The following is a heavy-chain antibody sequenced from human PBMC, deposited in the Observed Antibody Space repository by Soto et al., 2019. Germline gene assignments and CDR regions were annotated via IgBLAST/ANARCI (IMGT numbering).Heavy chain of an antibody. V-gene: IGHV3-48*03. Sequence: EVQLVESGGGLVQPGGSLRLSCAGSGFTFNSHEMTWVRQAPGKGLEWISSISSSGGSIYYADSVKGRFIVSRDNAKNSLYLQMNSLRAEDTAVYYCARSWGLYCSSSRCYSPWFDPWGRGTLVTVSS. CDR1: GFTFNSHE. D-gene: IGHD2-2*02. CDR3: ARSWGLYCSSSRCYSPWFDP. J-gene: IGHJ5*02. CDR2: ISSSGGSI.